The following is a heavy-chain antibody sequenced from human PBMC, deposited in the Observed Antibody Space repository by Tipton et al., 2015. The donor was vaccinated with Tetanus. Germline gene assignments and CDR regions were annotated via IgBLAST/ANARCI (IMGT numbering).Heavy chain of an antibody. D-gene: IGHD6-25*01. CDR2: ISSTSRYI. CDR3: VSGSALGN. J-gene: IGHJ4*02. V-gene: IGHV3-21*01. CDR1: GFTFSTTK. Sequence: SLRLSCGVSGFTFSTTKMNWVRQAPGRGLEWVSSISSTSRYIYYADSLKGRFTISRDNAKNSLSLQMNSLRTDDTAVYYCVSGSALGNWGQGTLVTVSS.